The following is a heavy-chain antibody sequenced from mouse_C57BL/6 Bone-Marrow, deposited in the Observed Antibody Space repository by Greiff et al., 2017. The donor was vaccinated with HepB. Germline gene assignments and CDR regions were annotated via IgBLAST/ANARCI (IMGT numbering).Heavy chain of an antibody. CDR3: ASYYYGGYYFDY. V-gene: IGHV1-77*01. CDR2: FGPGSGST. CDR1: GYTFTDYY. J-gene: IGHJ2*01. Sequence: VQLQQSGAELVKPGASVKISCKASGYTFTDYYINWVKQRPGQGLEWIGKFGPGSGSTYYNEKFKGKATLTADKSSSTAYMQLSSLTSEDSAVYFCASYYYGGYYFDYWGQGTTLTVSS. D-gene: IGHD1-1*01.